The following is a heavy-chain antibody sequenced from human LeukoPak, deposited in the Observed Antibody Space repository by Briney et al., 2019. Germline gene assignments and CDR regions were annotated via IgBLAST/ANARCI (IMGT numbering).Heavy chain of an antibody. J-gene: IGHJ6*03. V-gene: IGHV3-23*01. D-gene: IGHD1-26*01. CDR3: ARDPYSGTYGDTYYYYMDV. CDR1: GFTFRTYG. Sequence: GGSLRLSCEASGFTFRTYGMTWVRQAPGKGLEWVSTISGSGDSTYHADSVKGRFTVSRDNFKDTLYLQMNSLRAEDTAVYSCARDPYSGTYGDTYYYYMDVWGKGTTVTISS. CDR2: ISGSGDST.